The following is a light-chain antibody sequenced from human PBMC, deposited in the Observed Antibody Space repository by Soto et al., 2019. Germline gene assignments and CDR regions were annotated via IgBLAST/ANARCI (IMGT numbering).Light chain of an antibody. CDR2: DVS. Sequence: QSALTQPRSVSGSPGQSVTFSCTGTSSDVGTYNYVSWFQQYPGKAPKVMISDVSKRPSGVPDRFSGSKSGNTASLTISGLQAEDEADYYCATWDDSLKTYVFGNGTKLTVL. CDR3: ATWDDSLKTYV. V-gene: IGLV2-11*01. J-gene: IGLJ1*01. CDR1: SSDVGTYNY.